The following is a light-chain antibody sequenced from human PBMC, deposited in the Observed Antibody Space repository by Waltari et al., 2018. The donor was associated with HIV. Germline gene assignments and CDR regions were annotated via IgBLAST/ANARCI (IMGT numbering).Light chain of an antibody. Sequence: QSALTQPASLSGSPGQSITLSCTGTSRDGGGYSSDPWYQRHPGKAPKLIIYDVSNRPSGVSNRFSGSKSGNRASLTISGLQAEDEADYYCSSYTSSSTRVFGGGTTVTVL. J-gene: IGLJ3*02. CDR3: SSYTSSSTRV. CDR1: SRDGGGYSS. V-gene: IGLV2-14*03. CDR2: DVS.